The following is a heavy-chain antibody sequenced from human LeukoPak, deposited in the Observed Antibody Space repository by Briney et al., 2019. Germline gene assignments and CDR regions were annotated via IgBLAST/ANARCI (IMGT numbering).Heavy chain of an antibody. D-gene: IGHD2-15*01. Sequence: GRSLRLPCEASGFTFSSYGMHWVRQPPGKGLEWVAVIWYDGSNKYYADSVKGRFTISRDNSKNTLYLQMNSLRAEDTAVYYCARELSGGSCVDYWGQGTLVTVSS. CDR1: GFTFSSYG. CDR2: IWYDGSNK. J-gene: IGHJ4*02. CDR3: ARELSGGSCVDY. V-gene: IGHV3-33*01.